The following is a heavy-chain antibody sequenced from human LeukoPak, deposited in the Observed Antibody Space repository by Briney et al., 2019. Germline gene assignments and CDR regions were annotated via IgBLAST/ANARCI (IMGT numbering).Heavy chain of an antibody. D-gene: IGHD3-10*01. CDR3: ARQTPSMGIRGGFDY. CDR1: GGSISSYY. V-gene: IGHV4-59*08. Sequence: SETLSLTCTVSGGSISSYYWSWIRQPPGKGLEWIGYIYYSGSTNYNPSLKSRVTISVDTSKNQFSLKLSSVTAADTAVYYCARQTPSMGIRGGFDYWGQGTLVTVSS. CDR2: IYYSGST. J-gene: IGHJ4*02.